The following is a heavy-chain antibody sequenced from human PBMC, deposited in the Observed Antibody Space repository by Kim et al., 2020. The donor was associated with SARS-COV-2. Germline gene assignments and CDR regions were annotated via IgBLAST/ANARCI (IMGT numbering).Heavy chain of an antibody. J-gene: IGHJ4*02. V-gene: IGHV7-4-1*02. CDR2: INVNTGNP. Sequence: ASVKVSCKSSGYTFPTYGLNWVRQAPGQALEWMGWINVNTGNPTYAQGFLGRFVFSLDTSVTTAYLQISTLKAEDTAVYYCASGNTGRIDYWGRRTLVTVSS. CDR1: GYTFPTYG. D-gene: IGHD1-7*01. CDR3: ASGNTGRIDY.